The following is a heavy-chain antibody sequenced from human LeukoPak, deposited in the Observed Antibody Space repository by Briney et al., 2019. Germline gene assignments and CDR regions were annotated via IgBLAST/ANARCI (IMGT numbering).Heavy chain of an antibody. D-gene: IGHD6-6*01. V-gene: IGHV3-48*03. J-gene: IGHJ5*02. CDR2: ISTSGSTI. CDR1: EFSVSAYE. Sequence: PGGSLRLSCTGSEFSVSAYEMNWVRQAPGKGLEWISYISTSGSTIQYADSVKGRFTISRDNAKNALHLQMNSLGVSDTAVYYCATTREGDWFDPWGQGTLVTVSS. CDR3: ATTREGDWFDP.